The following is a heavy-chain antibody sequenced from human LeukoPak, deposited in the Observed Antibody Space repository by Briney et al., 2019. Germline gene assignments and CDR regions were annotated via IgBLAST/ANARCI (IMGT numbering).Heavy chain of an antibody. D-gene: IGHD2-2*02. J-gene: IGHJ4*02. CDR1: GYTFANFG. CDR2: ISVYNGNT. CDR3: ARTCSSSSCYMVH. V-gene: IGHV1-18*01. Sequence: ASVAVSCKASGYTFANFGITWVRQAPGQGLEWMGWISVYNGNTNYAQNLQGRVTLTTDTSTSTAYMELRSLRSDDTALYYCARTCSSSSCYMVHWGQGTLVTVSS.